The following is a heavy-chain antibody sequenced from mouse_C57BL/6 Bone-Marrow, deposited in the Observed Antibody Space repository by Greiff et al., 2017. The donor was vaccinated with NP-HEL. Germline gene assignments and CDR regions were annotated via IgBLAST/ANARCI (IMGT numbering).Heavy chain of an antibody. CDR3: ARSTAQALFAY. CDR1: GFTFTDYY. D-gene: IGHD3-2*02. V-gene: IGHV7-3*01. CDR2: IRNKANGYTT. J-gene: IGHJ3*01. Sequence: EVKVVESGGGLVQPGGSLSLSCAASGFTFTDYYMSWVRQPPGKALEWLGFIRNKANGYTTEYSASVKGRFTISRDNSQSILYLQMNALRAEDSATYYCARSTAQALFAYWGQGTLVTVSA.